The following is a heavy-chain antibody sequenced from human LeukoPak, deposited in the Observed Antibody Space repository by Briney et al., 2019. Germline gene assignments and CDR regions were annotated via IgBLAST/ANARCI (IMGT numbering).Heavy chain of an antibody. CDR1: GYSFTSYW. J-gene: IGHJ4*02. D-gene: IGHD2-8*01. CDR2: IYPGDSDT. V-gene: IGHV5-51*01. Sequence: GESLKISCEGSGYSFTSYWIGWVRQMPGKGLEWMGIIYPGDSDTRYSPSFQGQVTISADKSTSTAYLQWSSLKASDTAMYYCARRYRGTSGSSDYWGQGTLVIVSS. CDR3: ARRYRGTSGSSDY.